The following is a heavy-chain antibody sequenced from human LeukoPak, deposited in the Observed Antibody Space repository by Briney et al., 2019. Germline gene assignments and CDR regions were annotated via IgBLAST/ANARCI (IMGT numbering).Heavy chain of an antibody. CDR1: GFHFSTHG. CDR2: ISPPGDIT. V-gene: IGHV3-23*01. CDR3: AELGITMIGGV. J-gene: IGHJ6*04. D-gene: IGHD3-10*02. Sequence: GGSLRLSCAASGFHFSTHGMNWVRQAPGKGLEWVSGISPPGDITYYADSVKGRFTISRDNAKNSLYLQMNSLRAEDTAVYYCAELGITMIGGVWGKGTTVTISS.